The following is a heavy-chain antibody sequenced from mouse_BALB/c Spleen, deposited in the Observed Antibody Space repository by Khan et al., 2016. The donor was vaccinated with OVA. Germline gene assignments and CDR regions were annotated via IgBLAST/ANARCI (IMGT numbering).Heavy chain of an antibody. CDR3: ARIYRSDFDY. CDR2: INPHNGET. D-gene: IGHD1-1*01. J-gene: IGHJ2*01. Sequence: VQLKQSGPELVKPGASVKISCKASGYSFTGYFMNWVMQSHGKSLEWIGRINPHNGETFYNQKFKGKATLTVDESSSTAHMELRSLASEDSAVYYCARIYRSDFDYWGQGTTLTVSS. CDR1: GYSFTGYF. V-gene: IGHV1-20*02.